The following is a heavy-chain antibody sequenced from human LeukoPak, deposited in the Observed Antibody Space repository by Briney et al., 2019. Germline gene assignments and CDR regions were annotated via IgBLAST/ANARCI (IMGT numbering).Heavy chain of an antibody. CDR2: IKQEGSEK. V-gene: IGHV3-7*04. J-gene: IGHJ4*02. CDR3: ARGYFDWVW. CDR1: GFPFSSYW. D-gene: IGHD3-9*01. Sequence: GGPLRLSCAASGFPFSSYWMSWVHQARGEAREWVANIKQEGSEKYYVDSVKGRFTISRDNAENSLYLQMNSLRAEDTAVYYCARGYFDWVWWGEGTLVTVSS.